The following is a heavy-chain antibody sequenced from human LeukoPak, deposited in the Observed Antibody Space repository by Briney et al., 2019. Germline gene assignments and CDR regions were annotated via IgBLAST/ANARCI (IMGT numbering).Heavy chain of an antibody. CDR1: GFTFSNYW. D-gene: IGHD5-12*01. V-gene: IGHV3-7*01. J-gene: IGHJ4*02. CDR3: VRDGGVSGYDLLDY. Sequence: GGSLRLSCAASGFTFSNYWMTWVRQAPGKGLEWVAHINQDGSGEHYMDSVRARFTISRDNAKNSLSLQMNSLRAEDTAVYYCVRDGGVSGYDLLDYWGQGALVTVSS. CDR2: INQDGSGE.